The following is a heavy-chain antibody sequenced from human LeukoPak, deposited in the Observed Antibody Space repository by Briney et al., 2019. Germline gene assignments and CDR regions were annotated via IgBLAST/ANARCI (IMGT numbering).Heavy chain of an antibody. CDR3: ASYDFWSGFLY. V-gene: IGHV4-59*12. CDR2: IYYSGST. CDR1: GGSISSYY. Sequence: PSETLSLTCTVSGGSISSYYWSWIRQPPGKGLEWIGYIYYSGSTYYNPSLKSRVTISVDTSKNQFSLKLSSVTAADTAVYYCASYDFWSGFLYWGQGTLVTVSS. D-gene: IGHD3-3*01. J-gene: IGHJ4*02.